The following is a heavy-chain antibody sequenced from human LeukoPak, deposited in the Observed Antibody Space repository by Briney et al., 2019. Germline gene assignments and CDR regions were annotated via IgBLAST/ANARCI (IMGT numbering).Heavy chain of an antibody. CDR1: GGSISNTSYY. J-gene: IGHJ5*02. D-gene: IGHD2-15*01. CDR3: ARAYCGGGSCYHSRGWFDP. Sequence: SSETLSLTCTVSGGSISNTSYYWGWIRQPPGKGLEWIGCMYSSGSTYYTPSLKSRVTISGDTSKNQFSLKLNSVTAADTAVYYCARAYCGGGSCYHSRGWFDPWGQGTLVTVSS. CDR2: MYSSGST. V-gene: IGHV4-39*07.